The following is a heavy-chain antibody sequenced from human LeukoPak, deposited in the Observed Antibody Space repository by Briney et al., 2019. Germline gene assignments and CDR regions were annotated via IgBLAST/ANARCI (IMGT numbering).Heavy chain of an antibody. Sequence: GGSLRLSCAASGFTFSNAWMSWVRQAPGKGLEWVSSISSSSSYIYYADSVKGRFTISRDNAKNSLYLQMNSLRAEDTAVYYCARDRYCSSTSCFDYWGQGTLVTVSS. D-gene: IGHD2-2*01. CDR3: ARDRYCSSTSCFDY. V-gene: IGHV3-21*01. J-gene: IGHJ4*02. CDR1: GFTFSNAW. CDR2: ISSSSSYI.